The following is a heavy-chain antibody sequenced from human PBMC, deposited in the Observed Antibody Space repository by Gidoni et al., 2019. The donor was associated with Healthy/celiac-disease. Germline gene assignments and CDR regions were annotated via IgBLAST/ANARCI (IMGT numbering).Heavy chain of an antibody. CDR1: GYTFTRYA. Sequence: QVQLVQSGSELKKPWASVKVSCKASGYTFTRYAMNWVRQAPGQGREWMGWINTNTGNPTYAQGFTGRFVFSLDTSVSTAYLQISSLKAEDTAVYYCARDLRGGYITNKINWFDPWGQGTLVTVSS. CDR3: ARDLRGGYITNKINWFDP. V-gene: IGHV7-4-1*02. CDR2: INTNTGNP. D-gene: IGHD5-12*01. J-gene: IGHJ5*02.